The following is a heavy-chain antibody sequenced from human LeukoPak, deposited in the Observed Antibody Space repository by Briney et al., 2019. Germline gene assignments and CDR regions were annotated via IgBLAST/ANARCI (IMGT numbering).Heavy chain of an antibody. CDR2: ISYDGTNK. V-gene: IGHV3-30-3*01. Sequence: GGSLRLSCAVSGFTFSSCAMHWVRQAPGKGLEWVAVISYDGTNKYYADSVKGRFTISRDNSKNTLYLQMSSLRAEDTAVYYCAKEKGIYCSSIDCSPGMDVWGQGTTVTVSS. D-gene: IGHD2-2*01. J-gene: IGHJ6*02. CDR1: GFTFSSCA. CDR3: AKEKGIYCSSIDCSPGMDV.